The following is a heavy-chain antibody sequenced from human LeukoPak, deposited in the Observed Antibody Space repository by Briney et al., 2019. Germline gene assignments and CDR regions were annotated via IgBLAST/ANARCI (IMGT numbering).Heavy chain of an antibody. CDR1: GFTVSSNY. V-gene: IGHV3-66*02. CDR3: ARELWLSPQYYYYYMDV. CDR2: IYSGGST. D-gene: IGHD6-19*01. J-gene: IGHJ6*03. Sequence: GGSLRLSCAASGFTVSSNYMSWVRQAPGKGLEWVSVIYSGGSTYYADSVKGRFTISRDNSKNTLYLQMNSLRAEDTAVYYCARELWLSPQYYYYYMDVWGKGTTVTVSS.